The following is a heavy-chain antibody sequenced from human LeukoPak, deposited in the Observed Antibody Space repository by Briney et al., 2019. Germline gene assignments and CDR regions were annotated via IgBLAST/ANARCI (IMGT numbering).Heavy chain of an antibody. CDR3: ARDSEYSSSFAFDI. Sequence: PGGSLRLSCAASGFTFRSHWMSWVRQAPGKGLERVANINQDGSEKYSVDSVKGRFTISRDNAKNSLYLQMNSLRAEDTAVYYCARDSEYSSSFAFDIWGQGTMLTVSS. D-gene: IGHD6-13*01. J-gene: IGHJ3*02. CDR2: INQDGSEK. CDR1: GFTFRSHW. V-gene: IGHV3-7*01.